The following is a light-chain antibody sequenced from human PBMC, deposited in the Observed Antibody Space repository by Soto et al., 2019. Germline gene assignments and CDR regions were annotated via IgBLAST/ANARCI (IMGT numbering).Light chain of an antibody. CDR3: QQYGSSPWT. CDR1: QSVPRSY. Sequence: EIVLTQSPGTLSLSPGERATLSCSASQSVPRSYLAWYQQKPGQAPRLLIYGTSSRATGIPDRFSGSGSGTDFTLTISRLEPEDFAVYYCQQYGSSPWTFGQGTKVDI. CDR2: GTS. J-gene: IGKJ1*01. V-gene: IGKV3-20*01.